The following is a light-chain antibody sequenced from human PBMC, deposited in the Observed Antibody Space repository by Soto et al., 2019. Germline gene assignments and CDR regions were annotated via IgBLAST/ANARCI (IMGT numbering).Light chain of an antibody. CDR3: SSYSISTADL. Sequence: QSVLTQPASVSGSPGQSITISCTGTSSDVGGYDYVSWYQLHPGKAPKLMIFEVSNRPSGVSYRFSGSKSGNTASLTISGLQAEDEADYFRSSYSISTADLFGTGTKAPVL. V-gene: IGLV2-14*01. CDR2: EVS. J-gene: IGLJ1*01. CDR1: SSDVGGYDY.